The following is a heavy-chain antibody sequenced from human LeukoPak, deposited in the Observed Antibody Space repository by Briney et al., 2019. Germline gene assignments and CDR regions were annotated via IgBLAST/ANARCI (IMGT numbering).Heavy chain of an antibody. CDR2: INHSGST. V-gene: IGHV4-34*01. J-gene: IGHJ4*02. CDR1: GGSFSDYY. CDR3: AGSIAARLDY. Sequence: PSETLSLTCAVYGGSFSDYYWSWIRQPPGKGLEWIGEINHSGSTNYNPSLKSRVTISVDTSKTQFSLKLSSVTAADTAVYYCAGSIAARLDYWGQGTLVTVSS. D-gene: IGHD6-6*01.